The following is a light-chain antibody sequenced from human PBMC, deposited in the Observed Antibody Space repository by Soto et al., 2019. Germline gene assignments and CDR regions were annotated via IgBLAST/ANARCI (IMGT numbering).Light chain of an antibody. CDR2: KTS. J-gene: IGKJ1*01. CDR3: QHWNDYSWT. Sequence: DIHMTQSPSTLSASVGDRVTITCRASQSISIWLAWYQQKPGKAPNLLIYKTSSLETGVPSRFSGSGSGTEFTLTIISLQPDDFATYYCQHWNDYSWTFGRGTKVVVK. CDR1: QSISIW. V-gene: IGKV1-5*03.